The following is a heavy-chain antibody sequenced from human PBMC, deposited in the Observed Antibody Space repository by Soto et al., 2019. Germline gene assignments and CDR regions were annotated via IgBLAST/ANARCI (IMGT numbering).Heavy chain of an antibody. V-gene: IGHV1-18*01. D-gene: IGHD6-13*01. Sequence: QVQLVQSGGEVKKPGASVRVSCRASGYTFPTYGIAWARQAPGQGLEWMGWISVYNGFTHYAQKFRGRVTVTTETSTSTVHMELRSLSSDDTAVYYCAREFEGHSSSWPFDYWGQGTLVTVSA. CDR2: ISVYNGFT. J-gene: IGHJ4*02. CDR3: AREFEGHSSSWPFDY. CDR1: GYTFPTYG.